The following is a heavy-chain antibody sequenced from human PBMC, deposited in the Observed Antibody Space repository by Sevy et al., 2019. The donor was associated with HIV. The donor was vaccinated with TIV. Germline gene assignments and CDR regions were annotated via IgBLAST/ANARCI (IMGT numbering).Heavy chain of an antibody. J-gene: IGHJ2*01. D-gene: IGHD2-21*02. CDR1: GGSISSSSYY. Sequence: SETLSLTCTVSGGSISSSSYYWGWIRQPPGKGLEWIGSIYYSGSTYYNPSLKSRVTISVDTSKNQFSLKLSSVTAADTAVYYCAIISRVVVTAIPHCYFDLWGRGTLVTVSS. CDR2: IYYSGST. V-gene: IGHV4-39*01. CDR3: AIISRVVVTAIPHCYFDL.